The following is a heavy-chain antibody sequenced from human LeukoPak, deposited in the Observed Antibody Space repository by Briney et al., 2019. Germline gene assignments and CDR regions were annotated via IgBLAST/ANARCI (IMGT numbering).Heavy chain of an antibody. Sequence: LVKVSCKASGYTFTSYGISWVRQAPGQGLEWMGWISAYNGNTNYAQKLQGRVTMTTDTSTSTAYMELRSLRSDDTAVYYCARDELTYYDILTGYYRESMRFDPWGQGTLVTVSS. CDR3: ARDELTYYDILTGYYRESMRFDP. V-gene: IGHV1-18*04. D-gene: IGHD3-9*01. CDR1: GYTFTSYG. CDR2: ISAYNGNT. J-gene: IGHJ5*02.